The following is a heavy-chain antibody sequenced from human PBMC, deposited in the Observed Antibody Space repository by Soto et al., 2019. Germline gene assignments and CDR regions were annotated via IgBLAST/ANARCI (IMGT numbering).Heavy chain of an antibody. CDR1: GGTFSSYA. V-gene: IGHV1-69*12. D-gene: IGHD6-6*01. Sequence: QVQLVQSGAEVKKPGSSVKVSCKASGGTFSSYAISWVRQAPGQGLEWMGGIIPIFGTANYAQKFRGRVTNTADETTSAAYMELSSLRSVDTVVYYCARAIAARLHYYYGMDVWGQGTTVTVSS. CDR2: IIPIFGTA. J-gene: IGHJ6*02. CDR3: ARAIAARLHYYYGMDV.